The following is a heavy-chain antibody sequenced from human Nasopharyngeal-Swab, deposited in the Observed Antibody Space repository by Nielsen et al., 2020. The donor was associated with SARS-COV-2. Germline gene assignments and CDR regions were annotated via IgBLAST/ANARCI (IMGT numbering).Heavy chain of an antibody. CDR2: ISAYNGNT. V-gene: IGHV1-18*01. J-gene: IGHJ2*01. Sequence: ASVKVSCKVSGYTLTELSMHWVRQAPGKGLEWMGWISAYNGNTNYAQKLRGRVTMTTDTSTSTAYMELRSLRSDDTAVYYCARFPAGGYYDSSGYYYWYFDLWGRGTLVTVSS. CDR1: GYTLTELS. CDR3: ARFPAGGYYDSSGYYYWYFDL. D-gene: IGHD3-22*01.